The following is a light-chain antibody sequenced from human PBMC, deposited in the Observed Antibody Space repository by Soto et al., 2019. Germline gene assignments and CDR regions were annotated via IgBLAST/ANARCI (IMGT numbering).Light chain of an antibody. V-gene: IGKV3-11*01. Sequence: EIVLTQSPATLSLSPGERATLSCRASQSLSRSLAWYQQKPVQAPRLLIYDASNRATGIPARFSGSGSGTDFTLTISSLEPEDFALYYCQHRANWPLTFGGGTKVEIK. CDR2: DAS. CDR3: QHRANWPLT. CDR1: QSLSRS. J-gene: IGKJ4*01.